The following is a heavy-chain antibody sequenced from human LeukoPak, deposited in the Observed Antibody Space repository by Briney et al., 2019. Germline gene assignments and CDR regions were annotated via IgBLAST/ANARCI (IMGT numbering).Heavy chain of an antibody. V-gene: IGHV3-30*02. CDR2: IRYDGSNK. J-gene: IGHJ5*02. D-gene: IGHD5-12*01. CDR1: GFTFSSYA. CDR3: AKDGNGPLYSGYDWDNWFDP. Sequence: PGGSLRLSCAASGFTFSSYAMSWVRQAPGKGLEWVAFIRYDGSNKYYADSVKGRFTISRDNSKNTLYLQMNSLRAEDTAVYYCAKDGNGPLYSGYDWDNWFDPWGQGTLVTVSS.